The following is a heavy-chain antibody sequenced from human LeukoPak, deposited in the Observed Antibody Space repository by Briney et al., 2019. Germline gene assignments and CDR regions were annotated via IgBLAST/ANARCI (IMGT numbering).Heavy chain of an antibody. CDR2: IYHSGST. CDR3: AREYSSSVDY. Sequence: PSETLSLTCTVSGGSISSSSYYWGWIRQPPGKGLEWIGYIYHSGSTYYNPSLKSRVTISVDRSKNQFSLKLSSVTAADTAVYYCAREYSSSVDYWGQGTLVTVSS. D-gene: IGHD6-6*01. V-gene: IGHV4-30-2*01. CDR1: GGSISSSSYY. J-gene: IGHJ4*02.